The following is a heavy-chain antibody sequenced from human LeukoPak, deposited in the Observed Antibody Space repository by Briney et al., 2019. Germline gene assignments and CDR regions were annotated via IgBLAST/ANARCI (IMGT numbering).Heavy chain of an antibody. CDR2: IYTSGST. V-gene: IGHV4-4*07. Sequence: PSETLSLTCTVSGGSISSYYWSWVRQPAGKGLEWIGRIYTSGSTNYNPSLRSRVTMSVDTSKNQFSLKLSSVTAADTAVYYCATEGIHYYGSGSYYNSYYFDYWGQGTLVTVSS. CDR3: ATEGIHYYGSGSYYNSYYFDY. D-gene: IGHD3-10*01. J-gene: IGHJ4*02. CDR1: GGSISSYY.